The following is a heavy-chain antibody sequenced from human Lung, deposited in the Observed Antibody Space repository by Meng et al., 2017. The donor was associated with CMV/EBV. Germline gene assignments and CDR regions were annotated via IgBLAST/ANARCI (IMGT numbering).Heavy chain of an antibody. Sequence: SVKVSXKASGDMFSTYAITWVRQAPGQGLEWMGELIPILNAPNYAQKFQGRVRITADKSTTTAYMELSSLRSDDTAVYYCARALREYSSSSSDSWRQGTLVTVSS. CDR2: LIPILNAP. CDR1: GDMFSTYA. J-gene: IGHJ4*02. CDR3: ARALREYSSSSSDS. V-gene: IGHV1-69*10. D-gene: IGHD6-6*01.